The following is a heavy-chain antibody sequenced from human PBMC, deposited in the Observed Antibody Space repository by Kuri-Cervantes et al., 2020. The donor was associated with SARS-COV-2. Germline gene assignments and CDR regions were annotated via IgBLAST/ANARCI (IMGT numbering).Heavy chain of an antibody. Sequence: SETLSLTCTVSGGSISSGGYYWSWVRQHPGRGPEWTGYVYYNGNTFYSPSLKSRVTMSIDTSRNQFSLRLSSVTAADTAVYYCARGGTTVPTSGAFDFWGQGTLVTVSS. J-gene: IGHJ3*01. CDR2: VYYNGNT. CDR3: ARGGTTVPTSGAFDF. V-gene: IGHV4-31*03. CDR1: GGSISSGGYY. D-gene: IGHD4-17*01.